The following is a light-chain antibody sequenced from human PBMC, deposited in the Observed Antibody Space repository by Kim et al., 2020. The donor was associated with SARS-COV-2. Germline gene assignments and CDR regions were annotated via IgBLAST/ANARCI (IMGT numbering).Light chain of an antibody. J-gene: IGKJ2*01. CDR3: QQYNSYWAT. V-gene: IGKV1-5*03. CDR2: KAS. CDR1: QSISSW. Sequence: SASVGDRVTITCRARQSISSWLAWYQQKPGKAPKLLIYKASSLESGVPSRFSGSGSGTEFTLTISSLQPDDFATYYCQQYNSYWATFGQGTKLEIK.